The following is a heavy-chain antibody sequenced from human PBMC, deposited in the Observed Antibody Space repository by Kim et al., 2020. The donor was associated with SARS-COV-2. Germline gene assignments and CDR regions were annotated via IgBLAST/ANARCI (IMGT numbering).Heavy chain of an antibody. D-gene: IGHD6-19*01. V-gene: IGHV4-59*01. CDR3: ARDQYSSGWYGGDWFDP. CDR2: IYYSGST. CDR1: GGSISSYY. J-gene: IGHJ5*02. Sequence: SETLSLTCTVSGGSISSYYWSWIRQPPGKGLEWIGYIYYSGSTNYNPSLKSRVTISVDTSKNQFSLKLSSVTAADTAVYYCARDQYSSGWYGGDWFDPWG.